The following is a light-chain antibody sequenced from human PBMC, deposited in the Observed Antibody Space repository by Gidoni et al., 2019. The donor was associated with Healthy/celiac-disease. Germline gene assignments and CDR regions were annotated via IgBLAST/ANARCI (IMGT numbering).Light chain of an antibody. V-gene: IGLV3-21*03. CDR1: NIGRKS. CDR3: HVWDSFSEPVI. Sequence: SYVLTHPPSVSVAPGKTASIICGGNNIGRKSVHWYQQKPGPAPVLVVYDDSDRPSGNPERFSGSNSGNTATLTISRVEAGDEADYYCHVWDSFSEPVIFGAGTKLTVL. CDR2: DDS. J-gene: IGLJ2*01.